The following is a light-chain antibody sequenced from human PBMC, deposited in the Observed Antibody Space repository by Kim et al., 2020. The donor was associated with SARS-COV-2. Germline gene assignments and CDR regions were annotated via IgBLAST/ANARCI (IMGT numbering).Light chain of an antibody. J-gene: IGKJ1*01. V-gene: IGKV3-15*01. CDR2: GAS. CDR1: QCVSNN. Sequence: VCPGESATLSCRASQCVSNNLGWYQQKRGQAPRLLIYGASTRATGIPARFSGSGSGTEFTLTISSLQSEDFAVYYCQQYNNWPLTFGQGTKVDIK. CDR3: QQYNNWPLT.